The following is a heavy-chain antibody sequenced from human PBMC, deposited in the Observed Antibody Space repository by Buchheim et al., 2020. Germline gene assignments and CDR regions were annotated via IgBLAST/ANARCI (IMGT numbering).Heavy chain of an antibody. CDR2: IYYSGNT. Sequence: QVQLQESGPGLVKPSQTLSLTCTVSGGSISSGGYYWSWIRQHPGKGLEWIGYIYYSGNTYYNPSLKSRVTISVDTSKNQFSLKRNSVTAADTAVYYCARGGEGSWRFLEWLYGMDVWGQGTT. J-gene: IGHJ6*02. V-gene: IGHV4-31*03. CDR3: ARGGEGSWRFLEWLYGMDV. D-gene: IGHD3-3*01. CDR1: GGSISSGGYY.